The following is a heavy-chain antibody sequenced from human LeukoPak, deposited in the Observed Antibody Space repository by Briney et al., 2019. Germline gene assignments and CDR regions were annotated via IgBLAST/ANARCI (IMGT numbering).Heavy chain of an antibody. Sequence: ASVKVSCKASGYTFTGYYMHWVRQAPGQGLEWMGWINPNSGGTNYAQKFQGRVTMTRDTSISTAYMELSRLRSDDTAVHYCARVAGSSGYYLDYWGQGTLVTVSS. CDR3: ARVAGSSGYYLDY. V-gene: IGHV1-2*02. D-gene: IGHD3-22*01. CDR2: INPNSGGT. CDR1: GYTFTGYY. J-gene: IGHJ4*02.